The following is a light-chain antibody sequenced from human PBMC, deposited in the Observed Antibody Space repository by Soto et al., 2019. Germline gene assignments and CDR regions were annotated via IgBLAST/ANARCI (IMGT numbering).Light chain of an antibody. V-gene: IGKV1-33*01. CDR3: QQYENLPT. Sequence: IRLSQCSSTSSLSVGDKITFTWQTSQAIGRSLNWYQQKPGRAPKLLIYDASNLEAGVPSRFRGSGSGTYFTFTISRLQPEDIATYYCQQYENLPTFGQGTRLEI. CDR2: DAS. J-gene: IGKJ5*01. CDR1: QAIGRS.